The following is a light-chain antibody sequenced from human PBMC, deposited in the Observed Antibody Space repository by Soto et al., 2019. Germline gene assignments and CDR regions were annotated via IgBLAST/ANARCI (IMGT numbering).Light chain of an antibody. CDR2: DAS. J-gene: IGKJ4*01. CDR3: QQYDNYPLT. CDR1: QGISKF. Sequence: DIQMTQSPSSLSASVGDRVTITCQASQGISKFLNWYQQKPGKAPKLLIFDASDLETGVPSRFSGHRSGTDFSFTISSLRPEDIATYYCQQYDNYPLTFGGGTKVEVK. V-gene: IGKV1-33*01.